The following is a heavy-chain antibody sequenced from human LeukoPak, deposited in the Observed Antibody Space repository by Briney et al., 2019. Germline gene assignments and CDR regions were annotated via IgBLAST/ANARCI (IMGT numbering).Heavy chain of an antibody. D-gene: IGHD3-3*01. J-gene: IGHJ4*02. CDR1: GFTFSNYW. CDR2: INSDGSST. Sequence: GGSLRLSCAASGFTFSNYWMHWVRQAPGKGLVWVSRINSDGSSTSYADSVKGRFTISRDNAKNTLSLQMNSLRAEDTAVYYCARDYDFRSGLFDYWGQGTLVTVSS. CDR3: ARDYDFRSGLFDY. V-gene: IGHV3-74*01.